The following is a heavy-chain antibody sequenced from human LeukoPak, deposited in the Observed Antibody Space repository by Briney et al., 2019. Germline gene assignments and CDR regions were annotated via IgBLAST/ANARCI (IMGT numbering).Heavy chain of an antibody. J-gene: IGHJ3*02. CDR1: GFTFSNYA. Sequence: GGSLRLSCAASGFTFSNYAMSWVRQAPGKGLEWVSGITARADSTYYADSVKGRVTISRDNPKNTLFLQLNSLRAEDAAVYYCAKTYMWSIDAFRMWGQGTMVTVSS. CDR2: ITARADST. D-gene: IGHD2-8*02. V-gene: IGHV3-23*01. CDR3: AKTYMWSIDAFRM.